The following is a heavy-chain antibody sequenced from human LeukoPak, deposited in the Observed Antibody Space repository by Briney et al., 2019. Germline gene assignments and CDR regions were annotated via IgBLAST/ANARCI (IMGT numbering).Heavy chain of an antibody. D-gene: IGHD1-26*01. CDR1: GFTFSSYS. CDR2: ISSSSSYI. Sequence: GGSLRLSCAASGFTFSSYSMNWVRQAPGRGLEWVSSISSSSSYIYYADSVKGRFTISRDNAKNSLYLQMNSLRAEDTAVYYCARRGVLGAKVFDIWGQGTMVTVSS. J-gene: IGHJ3*02. CDR3: ARRGVLGAKVFDI. V-gene: IGHV3-21*01.